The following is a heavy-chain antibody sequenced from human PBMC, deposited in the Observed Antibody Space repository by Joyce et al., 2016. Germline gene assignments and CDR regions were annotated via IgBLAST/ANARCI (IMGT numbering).Heavy chain of an antibody. CDR2: IYLDDDK. J-gene: IGHJ6*02. D-gene: IGHD6-25*01. CDR3: AHAPATDRYYGMDV. V-gene: IGHV2-5*02. Sequence: QVTLKESGPTLVKPTQTLTLTCTFSGFSLSTSGVGVGWIRQPPGKALEWLALIYLDDDKHYSSSLKSRLTITKDTSKNQVVLTMTNMDPVDTATYYCAHAPATDRYYGMDVWGQGTTVTVSS. CDR1: GFSLSTSGVG.